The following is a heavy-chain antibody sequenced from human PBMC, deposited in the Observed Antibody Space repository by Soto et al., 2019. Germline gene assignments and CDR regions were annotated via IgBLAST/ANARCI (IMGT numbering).Heavy chain of an antibody. CDR1: GGSISSYY. D-gene: IGHD1-7*01. V-gene: IGHV4-59*01. J-gene: IGHJ4*02. CDR3: AREITGTGFDY. Sequence: SETLSLTCTVSGGSISSYYWSWIRQPPGKGLEWIGYIYYSGSTNYNPSLKSRVTISVDTSKNQLSLKLSSVTAADTAVYYCAREITGTGFDYWGQGTLVTVSS. CDR2: IYYSGST.